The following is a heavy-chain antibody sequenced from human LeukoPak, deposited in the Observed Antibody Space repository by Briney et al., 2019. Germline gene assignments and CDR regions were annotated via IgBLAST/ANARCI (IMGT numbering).Heavy chain of an antibody. D-gene: IGHD3-3*01. CDR2: FDPEDGET. Sequence: GASVKVSCKVSGYTLTELSMHWVRQAPGKGLEWMGGFDPEDGETIYAQKFQGRVTITADESTSTACMELSSLRSEDTAVYYCAITYDFWSGYYTSLDYWGQGTLVTVSS. J-gene: IGHJ4*02. CDR3: AITYDFWSGYYTSLDY. V-gene: IGHV1-24*01. CDR1: GYTLTELS.